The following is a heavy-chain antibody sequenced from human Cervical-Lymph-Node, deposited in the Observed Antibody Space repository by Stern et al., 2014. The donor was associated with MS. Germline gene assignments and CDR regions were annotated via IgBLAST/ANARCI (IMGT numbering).Heavy chain of an antibody. Sequence: QVQLVESGAEVKKPGASVKVSCKASGYTFTNYAINWVRQAPGQGLEWMGWINPNNGNTHYAQNLQGRVTMTTDTSTTTAYMDLRSLRSDDTAVYYCARVDFFHTPDGFHIWGQGAMVTVSS. CDR1: GYTFTNYA. D-gene: IGHD3-3*01. J-gene: IGHJ3*02. V-gene: IGHV1-18*01. CDR2: INPNNGNT. CDR3: ARVDFFHTPDGFHI.